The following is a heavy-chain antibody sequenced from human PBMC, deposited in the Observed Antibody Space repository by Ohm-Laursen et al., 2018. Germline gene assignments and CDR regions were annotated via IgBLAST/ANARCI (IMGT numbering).Heavy chain of an antibody. Sequence: SLRLPCAASGFTVSTKYMSWVRQAPGKGLEWASVVYADGSTCYADSVKGRFIISRDYSKNTLHLHMNSLRVEDTAVYYCARGPSTGGEGFLDYWGQGTLVTVSS. CDR2: VYADGST. J-gene: IGHJ4*02. CDR1: GFTVSTKY. CDR3: ARGPSTGGEGFLDY. V-gene: IGHV3-66*01. D-gene: IGHD3-16*01.